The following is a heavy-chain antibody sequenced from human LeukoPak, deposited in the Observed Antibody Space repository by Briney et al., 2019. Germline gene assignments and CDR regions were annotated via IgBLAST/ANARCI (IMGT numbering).Heavy chain of an antibody. CDR1: GFTFSSYA. CDR3: AKEVYRRGYSGYDYYY. CDR2: VIDNGGFT. V-gene: IGHV3-23*01. Sequence: TGGSLRLSCAASGFTFSSYAITWVRQAPGKGLEWVSTVIDNGGFTYYADSVKGRFTISRDNSKGALYLQMNSLRVEDTAVYYCAKEVYRRGYSGYDYYYWGQGTLVTVSS. D-gene: IGHD5-12*01. J-gene: IGHJ4*02.